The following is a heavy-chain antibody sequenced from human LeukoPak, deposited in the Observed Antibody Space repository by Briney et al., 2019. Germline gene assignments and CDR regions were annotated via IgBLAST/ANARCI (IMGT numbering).Heavy chain of an antibody. D-gene: IGHD5-18*01. CDR2: ISYDGSNK. CDR1: GFTFSSYA. J-gene: IGHJ4*02. V-gene: IGHV3-30*14. Sequence: GGSLRLSCAASGFTFSSYAMHWVRQAPGKGLEWVAVISYDGSNKYYADSVKGRFTISRDNSKNTLYLQMNSLRAEDTAVYYCARGLGYSYGLYFFDYWGQGTLVTVSS. CDR3: ARGLGYSYGLYFFDY.